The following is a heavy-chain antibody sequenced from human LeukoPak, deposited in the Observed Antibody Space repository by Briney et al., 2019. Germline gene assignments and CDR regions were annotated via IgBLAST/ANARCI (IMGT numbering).Heavy chain of an antibody. V-gene: IGHV1-46*01. CDR3: ARDSETGVPLYYFDY. D-gene: IGHD7-27*01. CDR2: INPSGGST. Sequence: ASVNVSCKASGYTFTIYYMHWVRQAPGQGLEWMGIINPSGGSTSYAQKFQGRVTMTRDTSTSTVYMELSSLRSEDTAVYYCARDSETGVPLYYFDYWGQGTLVTVSS. CDR1: GYTFTIYY. J-gene: IGHJ4*02.